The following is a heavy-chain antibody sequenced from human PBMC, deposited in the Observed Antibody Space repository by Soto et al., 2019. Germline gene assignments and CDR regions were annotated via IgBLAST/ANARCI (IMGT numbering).Heavy chain of an antibody. CDR3: ARKKYNWNQAFDP. D-gene: IGHD1-20*01. Sequence: SVKVSFKASCYTFTSYGISWVRQAPGQGLEWMGWISAYNGNTNYAQKLQGRVTMTTDTSTSTAYMELRSLRSGDTAVYYCARKKYNWNQAFDPWGQGTLVTVSS. CDR2: ISAYNGNT. CDR1: CYTFTSYG. V-gene: IGHV1-18*01. J-gene: IGHJ5*02.